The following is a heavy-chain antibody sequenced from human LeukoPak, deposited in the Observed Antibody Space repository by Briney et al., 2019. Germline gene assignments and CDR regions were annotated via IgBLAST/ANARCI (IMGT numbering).Heavy chain of an antibody. CDR1: GYTFDNYG. J-gene: IGHJ3*02. Sequence: ASVKVSCKASGYTFDNYGISWVRQAPGQGLEWMGWISAYDGNTNYANKLQGRVTMTTDVSTSTAFMELRSLTSDDTAVYFCARDFGMFTISHGDAFAIWGQGTVVTVSS. D-gene: IGHD5-24*01. V-gene: IGHV1-18*01. CDR2: ISAYDGNT. CDR3: ARDFGMFTISHGDAFAI.